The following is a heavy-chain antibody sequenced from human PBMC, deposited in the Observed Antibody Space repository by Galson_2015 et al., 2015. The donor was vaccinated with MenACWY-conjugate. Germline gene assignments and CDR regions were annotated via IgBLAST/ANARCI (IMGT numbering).Heavy chain of an antibody. Sequence: SLRLSCAASGFTFSSYTMNWVRQAPGKGLEWVSSITSSSSYIYFADSVKGRFTISRDNAENSLYLQMNSLRAEDTAVYYCARDLEVGATGEFGYWGQG. D-gene: IGHD4/OR15-4a*01. V-gene: IGHV3-21*01. CDR2: ITSSSSYI. J-gene: IGHJ4*02. CDR1: GFTFSSYT. CDR3: ARDLEVGATGEFGY.